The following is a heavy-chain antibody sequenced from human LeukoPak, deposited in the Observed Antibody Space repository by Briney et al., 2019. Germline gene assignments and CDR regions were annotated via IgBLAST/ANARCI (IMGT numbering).Heavy chain of an antibody. CDR3: AGSGGLANQGAVFDY. CDR2: IYKSGGT. D-gene: IGHD3-10*01. Sequence: SETLSLTCTVSGGSISSYYWSWIRQPPGKGLEWIGYIYKSGGTNYNPSLKSRVTISVDTSKNQFSLKLSSATAADTAVYYCAGSGGLANQGAVFDYWGQGTLVTVSS. J-gene: IGHJ4*02. CDR1: GGSISSYY. V-gene: IGHV4-59*08.